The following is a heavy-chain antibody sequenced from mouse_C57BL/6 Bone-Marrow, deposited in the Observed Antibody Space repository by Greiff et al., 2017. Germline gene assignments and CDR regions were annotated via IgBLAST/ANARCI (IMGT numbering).Heavy chain of an antibody. CDR3: AREGYYYGIDY. D-gene: IGHD1-1*01. CDR2: INYDGSST. CDR1: GFTFSDYY. Sequence: VQRVESEGGLVQPGSSMKLSCTASGFTFSDYYMAWVRQVPEKGLEWVANINYDGSSTYYLDSLKSRFIISRDNAKNILYLQMSSLKSEDTATYYCAREGYYYGIDYWGQGTTLTVSS. J-gene: IGHJ2*01. V-gene: IGHV5-16*01.